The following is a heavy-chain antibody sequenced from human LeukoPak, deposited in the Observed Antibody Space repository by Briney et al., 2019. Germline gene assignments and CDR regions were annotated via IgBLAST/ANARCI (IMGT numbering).Heavy chain of an antibody. CDR3: ARVAGYCSGGSCYGNTYDAFDI. Sequence: SETLSLTCTVSGGSFNSGGHYWGWLRQHPGKGLEWVGYIHYSGNTYYSSSLKSRVSISLDTSNNQFSLKLNSLTAADTAVYYCARVAGYCSGGSCYGNTYDAFDIWGQGTMLTVSS. V-gene: IGHV4-31*03. CDR1: GGSFNSGGHY. CDR2: IHYSGNT. D-gene: IGHD2-15*01. J-gene: IGHJ3*02.